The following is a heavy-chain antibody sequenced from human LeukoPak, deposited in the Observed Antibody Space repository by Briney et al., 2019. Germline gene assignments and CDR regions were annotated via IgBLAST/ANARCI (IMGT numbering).Heavy chain of an antibody. CDR2: ISSSGGTI. CDR3: ARDLVSGAYTFDF. CDR1: GFTFNKAW. V-gene: IGHV3-11*04. Sequence: GGSLRLSCAVSGFTFNKAWMSWVRKAPGKGLEGISYISSSGGTIHYADSVKGRFIISRDNAKNSLYLQMTSLRVEDTAVYYCARDLVSGAYTFDFWGQGTMVTVSS. D-gene: IGHD3-16*01. J-gene: IGHJ3*01.